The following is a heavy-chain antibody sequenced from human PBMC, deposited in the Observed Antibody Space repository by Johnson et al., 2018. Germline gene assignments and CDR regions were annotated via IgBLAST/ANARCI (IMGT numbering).Heavy chain of an antibody. D-gene: IGHD3-22*01. CDR1: GFTFSNYG. CDR2: ISYDGSNK. V-gene: IGHV3-30*03. CDR3: ARDNLYDYDSSAYYFGGYFQH. Sequence: QVQLVESGGGVVQPGGSLRLSCAASGFTFSNYGMHWVRQAPGKGLEWVAVISYDGSNKYYADSVKGRFTISRDNSKNTLYLQMNSLRAEDTAVYYCARDNLYDYDSSAYYFGGYFQHWGQGTLVTVSS. J-gene: IGHJ1*01.